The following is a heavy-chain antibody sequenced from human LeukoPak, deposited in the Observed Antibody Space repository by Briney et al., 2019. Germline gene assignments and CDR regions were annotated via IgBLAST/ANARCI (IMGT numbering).Heavy chain of an antibody. CDR3: ARDRRWELLANYYYYYYMDV. D-gene: IGHD1-26*01. Sequence: GGSLRLSCAASGFTFSSYAMSWVRQAPGKGLEWVSAISGSGGSTYYADSVKGRFTISRDNSKNTLYLQMNSLRAEDTAVYYCARDRRWELLANYYYYYYMDVWGKGTTVTVSS. V-gene: IGHV3-23*01. CDR1: GFTFSSYA. J-gene: IGHJ6*03. CDR2: ISGSGGST.